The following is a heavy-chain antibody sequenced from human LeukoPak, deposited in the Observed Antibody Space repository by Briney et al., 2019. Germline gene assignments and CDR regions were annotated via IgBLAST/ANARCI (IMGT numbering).Heavy chain of an antibody. J-gene: IGHJ6*03. CDR3: ARGRRLVGATFPPYYYYYMDV. V-gene: IGHV4-34*01. CDR2: INHSGST. Sequence: SETLSLTCAVYGGSFSGYYWSWIRQPPRQGLELNGEINHSGSTNYNPSLTSRVTITVDTSKNQFSLKLSSVTAADTAVYYCARGRRLVGATFPPYYYYYMDVWGKGTTVTVSS. D-gene: IGHD1-26*01. CDR1: GGSFSGYY.